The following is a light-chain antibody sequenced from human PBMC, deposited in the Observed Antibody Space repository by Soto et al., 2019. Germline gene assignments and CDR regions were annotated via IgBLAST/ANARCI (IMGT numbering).Light chain of an antibody. J-gene: IGLJ2*01. V-gene: IGLV1-40*01. CDR3: SSYTSAIGGV. Sequence: QSVLTQPPSVSGAPGQRVTISCTGNSSNIGAGYDVHWYQQLPGAAPKLLIYVTNNRPSGVPDRISGSRSGTSASLAITGLQADDEADYYCSSYTSAIGGVFGGGTQLTVL. CDR1: SSNIGAGYD. CDR2: VTN.